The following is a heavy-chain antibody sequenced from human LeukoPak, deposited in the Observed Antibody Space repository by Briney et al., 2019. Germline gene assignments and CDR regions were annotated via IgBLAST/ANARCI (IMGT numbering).Heavy chain of an antibody. D-gene: IGHD3-22*01. Sequence: GGSLRLSCVASGLTVSRHYMTWVRQAPGKGLXXXSVISTGGSTNYADSVKGRFTISRDNSKNILYLQVNSLRAEDTAVYYCARDDYYDSSGLDYWGQGTLVTVSS. J-gene: IGHJ4*02. CDR1: GLTVSRHY. V-gene: IGHV3-53*01. CDR3: ARDDYYDSSGLDY. CDR2: ISTGGST.